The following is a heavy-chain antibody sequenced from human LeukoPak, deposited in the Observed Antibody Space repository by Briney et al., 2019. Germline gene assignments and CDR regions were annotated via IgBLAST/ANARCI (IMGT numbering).Heavy chain of an antibody. V-gene: IGHV3-7*03. Sequence: GGDLRLSCAASGFTLSSHWMTWVRLAPGKGLEWVANIKQGGSQKYYVDSVKGRFTISRDDAKSTLFLQMNNLRAEDTAVYYCAKDGEGSCLGLYWYFDLWGRGTLV. CDR2: IKQGGSQK. CDR1: GFTLSSHW. CDR3: AKDGEGSCLGLYWYFDL. D-gene: IGHD2-2*01. J-gene: IGHJ2*01.